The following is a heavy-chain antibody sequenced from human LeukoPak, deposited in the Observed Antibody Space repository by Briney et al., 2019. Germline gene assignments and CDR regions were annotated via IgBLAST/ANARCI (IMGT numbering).Heavy chain of an antibody. CDR2: ISGSGGST. J-gene: IGHJ1*01. D-gene: IGHD4-17*01. CDR1: GFTFSSYG. Sequence: PGGSLRLSCAASGFTFSSYGMSWVRQAPGKGLEWVSAISGSGGSTYYADSVKGRFTISRDNSKNTLYLQMNSLRAEDTAVYYCAKDATVTIDAEYFQHWGQGTLVTVSS. CDR3: AKDATVTIDAEYFQH. V-gene: IGHV3-23*01.